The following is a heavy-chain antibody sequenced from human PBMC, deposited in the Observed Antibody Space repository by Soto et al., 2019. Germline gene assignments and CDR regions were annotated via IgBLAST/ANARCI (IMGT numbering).Heavy chain of an antibody. CDR1: GFTVGNNY. CDR2: IYSTGTT. Sequence: VQLVESGGGLIQPGGSLKLSCAASGFTVGNNYVSWVRQAPGKGLEWVSLIYSTGTTKYADSVKGRFTVSRDNAKNTLYLQMNSLRAEDTAVYYCAKDGRGSGSHYNSFGYWGQGTLVTVSS. V-gene: IGHV3-53*01. CDR3: AKDGRGSGSHYNSFGY. D-gene: IGHD3-10*01. J-gene: IGHJ4*02.